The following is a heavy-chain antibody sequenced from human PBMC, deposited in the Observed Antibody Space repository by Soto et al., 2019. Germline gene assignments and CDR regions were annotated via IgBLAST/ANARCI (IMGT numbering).Heavy chain of an antibody. CDR1: GYTFTSYG. V-gene: IGHV1-18*01. J-gene: IGHJ6*02. CDR2: ISAYNGNT. CDR3: ARVTYYYYGMDV. Sequence: QVELVQSGAEVKKPGASVKVSCKASGYTFTSYGISWVRQAPGQGLEWMGWISAYNGNTNYAQKLXRXXTMTPDTSPSTAYMELSSLRSDDAAVYYCARVTYYYYGMDVWGHGTTVTVSS.